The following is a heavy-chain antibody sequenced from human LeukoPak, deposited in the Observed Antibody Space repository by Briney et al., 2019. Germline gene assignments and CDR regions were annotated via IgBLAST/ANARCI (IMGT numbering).Heavy chain of an antibody. J-gene: IGHJ4*02. Sequence: HPGGSLRLSCTASGFTLSHQDMHWVRQAPGKGLEWVAVLSYNGNDKYYLASVVGRFTISRDNSENTLFLQMNSLRGEDTATYYCANRHDSSGYFFNYWGQGTLVTVSS. CDR1: GFTLSHQD. CDR3: ANRHDSSGYFFNY. V-gene: IGHV3-30*18. CDR2: LSYNGNDK. D-gene: IGHD3-22*01.